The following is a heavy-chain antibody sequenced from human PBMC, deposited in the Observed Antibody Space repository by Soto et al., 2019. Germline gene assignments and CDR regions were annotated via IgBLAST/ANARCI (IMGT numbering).Heavy chain of an antibody. CDR3: ARVLKATSSWGYYYYGMDV. D-gene: IGHD6-13*01. V-gene: IGHV1-18*01. CDR1: GYSFTAYG. Sequence: ASVKVSCKTSGYSFTAYGISWVRQAPGQGLEWMGWISCYNGKTKYAQKVQGRVTMTTDTSTSTAYMEVRSLRSDDTAVYYCARVLKATSSWGYYYYGMDVRGQGTTVTVSS. J-gene: IGHJ6*01. CDR2: ISCYNGKT.